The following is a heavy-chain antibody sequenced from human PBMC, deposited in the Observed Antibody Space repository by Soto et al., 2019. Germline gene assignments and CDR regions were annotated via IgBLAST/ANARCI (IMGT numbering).Heavy chain of an antibody. V-gene: IGHV1-69*12. CDR2: IIPIFGTA. CDR1: GGTFSSYA. J-gene: IGHJ4*02. D-gene: IGHD2-8*01. Sequence: QVQLVQSGAEVKKPGSSVKVSCKASGGTFSSYAISWVRQAPGQGLEWMGGIIPIFGTANYAQKFQGRVTITADESTSTAYMELSSLRSEDTAVYYCVSQYCTNGVCYPFDYWGQGTLVTVSS. CDR3: VSQYCTNGVCYPFDY.